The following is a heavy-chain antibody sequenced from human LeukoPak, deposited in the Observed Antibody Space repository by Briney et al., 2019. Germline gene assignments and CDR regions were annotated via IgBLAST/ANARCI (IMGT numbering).Heavy chain of an antibody. D-gene: IGHD2-2*01. Sequence: SQTLSLTCTVSGGSISSGGYYWSWIRQPPGKGLEWIGYIYHSGSTYYNPSLKSRVTISVDRSKNQFSLKLSSVTAADTAVYYCARAPYQLLFGDYYYYMDVWGKGTTVTVSS. CDR1: GGSISSGGYY. CDR2: IYHSGST. CDR3: ARAPYQLLFGDYYYYMDV. V-gene: IGHV4-30-2*01. J-gene: IGHJ6*03.